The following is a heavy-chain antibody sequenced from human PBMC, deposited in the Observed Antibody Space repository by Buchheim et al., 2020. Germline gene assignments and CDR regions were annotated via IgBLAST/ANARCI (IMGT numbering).Heavy chain of an antibody. V-gene: IGHV3-30*02. CDR1: GFTFSSYG. CDR3: AKDVYGSGSYYNVPPYYYYGMDV. Sequence: QVQLVESGGGVVQPGRSLRLSCAASGFTFSSYGMHWVRQAPGKGLEWVAFIRYDGSNKYYADSVKGRFPISRDNSKNTLYLQMNSLRAEDTAVYYCAKDVYGSGSYYNVPPYYYYGMDVWGQGTT. D-gene: IGHD3-10*01. J-gene: IGHJ6*02. CDR2: IRYDGSNK.